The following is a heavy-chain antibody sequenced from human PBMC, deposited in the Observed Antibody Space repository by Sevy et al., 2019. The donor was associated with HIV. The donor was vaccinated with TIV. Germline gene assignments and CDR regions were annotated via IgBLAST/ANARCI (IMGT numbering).Heavy chain of an antibody. V-gene: IGHV1-2*02. CDR2: INPNSGGT. CDR3: ARGPREEIVVVITLNFDY. Sequence: ASVKVSCKASGYTFTGCYMHWVRQAPGQGLEWMGWINPNSGGTNYAQKFQGRVTMTRDTSISTAYMELGRLRSDDTAVYYCARGPREEIVVVITLNFDYWGKGTLVTVSS. J-gene: IGHJ4*02. D-gene: IGHD3-22*01. CDR1: GYTFTGCY.